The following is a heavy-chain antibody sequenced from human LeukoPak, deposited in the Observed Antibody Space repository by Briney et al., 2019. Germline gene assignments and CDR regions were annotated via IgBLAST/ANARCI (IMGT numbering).Heavy chain of an antibody. CDR2: IYYRGST. Sequence: SETLSLTCTVSGGSISSYYWSWIRQPPGKGLEWIGYIYYRGSTNYNPSLKSRVTISVDTSKNQSSLKLRSVTAADTAVYYCAREVPDYYDSSGYYPANWFDPWGQGTLVTVSS. D-gene: IGHD3-22*01. J-gene: IGHJ5*02. V-gene: IGHV4-59*01. CDR1: GGSISSYY. CDR3: AREVPDYYDSSGYYPANWFDP.